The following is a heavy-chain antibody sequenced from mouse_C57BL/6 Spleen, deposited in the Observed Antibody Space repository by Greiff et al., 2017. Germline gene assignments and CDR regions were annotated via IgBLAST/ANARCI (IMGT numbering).Heavy chain of an antibody. J-gene: IGHJ3*01. V-gene: IGHV1-4*01. Sequence: VKLMESGAELARPGASVKMSCKASGYTFTSYTMHWVKQRPGQGLEWIGYINPSSGYTKYNQKFKDKATLTADKSSSTAYMQLSSLTSEDSAVYYCARRDYEVFAYWGQGTLVTVSA. CDR1: GYTFTSYT. D-gene: IGHD1-1*01. CDR3: ARRDYEVFAY. CDR2: INPSSGYT.